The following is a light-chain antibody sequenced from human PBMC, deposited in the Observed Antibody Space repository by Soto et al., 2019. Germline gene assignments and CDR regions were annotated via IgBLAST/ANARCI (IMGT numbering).Light chain of an antibody. CDR1: SSDVGGYNY. J-gene: IGLJ1*01. CDR2: DVS. CDR3: RSYTSSSTRDV. V-gene: IGLV2-14*01. Sequence: QSALTQPASVSGSPGQSITISCTGTSSDVGGYNYVSWYQQHPGKAPKLMIYDVSNRPSGVSNRFSGSKSGNTASLTISGLQAEDEADYYCRSYTSSSTRDVFGTGTKVTVL.